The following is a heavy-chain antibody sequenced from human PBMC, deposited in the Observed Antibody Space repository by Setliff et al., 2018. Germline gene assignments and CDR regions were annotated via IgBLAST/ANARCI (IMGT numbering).Heavy chain of an antibody. CDR2: IYWNGDE. J-gene: IGHJ4*02. Sequence: SGPTLVNPTHTLTLTCTFSGFSLSPRGASVGWIRQPPGKAPEWVALIYWNGDERYSASLQSRLRITKDTSRNQVVLTLTNMSPDDTATYYCAHGRTGIAPPDFDYWGQGTLVTVS. CDR1: GFSLSPRGAS. D-gene: IGHD1-1*01. CDR3: AHGRTGIAPPDFDY. V-gene: IGHV2-5*01.